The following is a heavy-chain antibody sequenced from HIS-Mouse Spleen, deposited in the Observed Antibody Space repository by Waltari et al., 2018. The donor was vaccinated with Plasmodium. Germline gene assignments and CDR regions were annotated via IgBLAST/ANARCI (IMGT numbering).Heavy chain of an antibody. D-gene: IGHD3-3*01. J-gene: IGHJ4*02. CDR1: AGSFSGYY. CDR3: ARAYYDFWSGYRFDY. Sequence: QVQLQQWGAGLLKPSETLSLACSVYAGSFSGYYWSWIRQLPGKGMRWIGEINHSGSTNYNPSLKSRVTISVDTSKNQFSLKLSSVTAADTAVYYCARAYYDFWSGYRFDYWGQGTLVTVSS. CDR2: INHSGST. V-gene: IGHV4-34*01.